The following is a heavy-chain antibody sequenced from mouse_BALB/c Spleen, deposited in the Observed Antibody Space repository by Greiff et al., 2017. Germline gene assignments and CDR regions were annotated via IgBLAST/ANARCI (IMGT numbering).Heavy chain of an antibody. D-gene: IGHD1-1*01. CDR2: IDPSDSYT. J-gene: IGHJ2*01. Sequence: QVHVKQSGAELVKPGASVKMSCKASGYTFTSYWMHWVKQRPGQGLEWIGVIDPSDSYTSYNQKFKGKATLTVDTSSSTAYMQLSSLTSEDSAVYYCTRATVVATRGYFDYWGQGTTLTVSS. CDR1: GYTFTSYW. CDR3: TRATVVATRGYFDY. V-gene: IGHV1S127*01.